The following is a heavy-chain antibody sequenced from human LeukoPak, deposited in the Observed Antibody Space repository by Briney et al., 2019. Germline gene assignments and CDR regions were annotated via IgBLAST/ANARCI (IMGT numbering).Heavy chain of an antibody. D-gene: IGHD3-3*01. Sequence: PGGSLRLSCAASGFTFSSYSMSWVRQAPGKGLEGVSHITASGDAMFYADSVKGRFTISRDNSKNTLYLQMNSLRAEDTAVYYCASQKGDFWSGYYTRWGQGTLVTVSS. J-gene: IGHJ4*02. CDR3: ASQKGDFWSGYYTR. V-gene: IGHV3-23*01. CDR2: ITASGDAM. CDR1: GFTFSSYS.